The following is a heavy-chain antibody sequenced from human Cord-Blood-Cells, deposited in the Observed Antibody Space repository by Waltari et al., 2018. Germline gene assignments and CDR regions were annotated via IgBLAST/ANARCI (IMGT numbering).Heavy chain of an antibody. D-gene: IGHD3-22*01. CDR3: ATAFITWGEFDY. J-gene: IGHJ4*02. Sequence: QAQLVQSAAEAKKPGASVTVSCTVSGYTLTELHIHWLRQAPGNGLEWMGGFDPEDGETIYAQKVQGRVTMTEDTSTDTAYMELSSLRSEDTAVYYCATAFITWGEFDYWGQGTLVTVSS. V-gene: IGHV1-24*01. CDR1: GYTLTELH. CDR2: FDPEDGET.